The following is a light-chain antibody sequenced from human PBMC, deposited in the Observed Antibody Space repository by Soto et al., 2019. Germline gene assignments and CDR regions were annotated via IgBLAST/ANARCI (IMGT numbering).Light chain of an antibody. J-gene: IGKJ5*01. CDR2: GAS. CDR1: QGITNTY. V-gene: IGKV3-20*01. CDR3: QQYGGSPPVT. Sequence: EIVLTQSPGTLSLSPGERATLSCRASQGITNTYLAWYQQKPGQAPRLLIYGASIRATGIPDRFSGSGSRTDFTLTISRLEPEDFAVYYCQQYGGSPPVTFGQGTRLEIK.